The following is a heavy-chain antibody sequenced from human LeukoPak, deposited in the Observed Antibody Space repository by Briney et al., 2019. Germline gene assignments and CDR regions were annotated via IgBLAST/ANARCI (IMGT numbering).Heavy chain of an antibody. CDR2: IHTDGSST. D-gene: IGHD5-24*01. J-gene: IGHJ4*02. CDR3: ASDRGYSFDY. V-gene: IGHV3-74*01. Sequence: PGGSLRLSCAASGFTFTGYRIHWVRQAPGKGLVWVSRIHTDGSSTTYADSVKGRFTISRDNATNTLYLQMNSLRAEDTAVYYCASDRGYSFDYWGQGTLVTVSS. CDR1: GFTFTGYR.